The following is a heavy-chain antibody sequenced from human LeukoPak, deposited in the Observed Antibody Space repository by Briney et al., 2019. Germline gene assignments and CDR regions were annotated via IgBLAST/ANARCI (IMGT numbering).Heavy chain of an antibody. D-gene: IGHD3-22*01. J-gene: IGHJ4*02. Sequence: PGRSLRLSCAASGFTFSSYGMHWVRQAPGKGLEWVSAISGSGGSTYYADSVKGRFTISRDNSKNTLYLQMNSLRAEDTAVYYCAKGGYDSSGYRPFDYWGQGTLVTVSS. CDR3: AKGGYDSSGYRPFDY. CDR2: ISGSGGST. CDR1: GFTFSSYG. V-gene: IGHV3-23*01.